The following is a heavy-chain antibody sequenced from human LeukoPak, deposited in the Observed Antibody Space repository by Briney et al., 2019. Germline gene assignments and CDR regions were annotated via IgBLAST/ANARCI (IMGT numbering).Heavy chain of an antibody. CDR1: GGTFSSYA. CDR2: INPSGGST. CDR3: ARAPGGTVTTVDY. D-gene: IGHD4-17*01. V-gene: IGHV1-46*01. J-gene: IGHJ4*02. Sequence: ASVKVSCKASGGTFSSYAISWVRQAPGQGLEWMGIINPSGGSTSYAQKFQGRVTMTRDTSTSTVYMELSSLRSEDTAVYYCARAPGGTVTTVDYWGQGTLVTVSS.